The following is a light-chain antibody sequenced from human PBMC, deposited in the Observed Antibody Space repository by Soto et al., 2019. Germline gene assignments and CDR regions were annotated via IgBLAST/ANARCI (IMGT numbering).Light chain of an antibody. CDR1: SSDVGRYNI. V-gene: IGLV2-23*01. CDR3: CSYAGSSTYV. J-gene: IGLJ1*01. Sequence: QSVLTQPASVSGSPGQSITISCTGTSSDVGRYNIVSWYQQHPGKAPKLMIYEGSKRPSGVSDRFSGSKSGNTASLTISGLQAGDEADYYCCSYAGSSTYVFGTGTKVTVL. CDR2: EGS.